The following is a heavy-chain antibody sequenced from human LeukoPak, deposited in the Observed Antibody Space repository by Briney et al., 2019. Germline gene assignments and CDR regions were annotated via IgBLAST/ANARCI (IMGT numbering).Heavy chain of an antibody. CDR2: ISSSSSYI. CDR3: ARDGGIAAGNWYFDL. D-gene: IGHD6-13*01. Sequence: GGSLRLSCAASGFTFSNYWMSWVRQALGEGLEWVSSISSSSSYIYYADSVKSRFTISRDNAKNSLYLEMNSLRAEDTAVYYCARDGGIAAGNWYFDLWGRGTLVTVSS. J-gene: IGHJ2*01. V-gene: IGHV3-21*01. CDR1: GFTFSNYW.